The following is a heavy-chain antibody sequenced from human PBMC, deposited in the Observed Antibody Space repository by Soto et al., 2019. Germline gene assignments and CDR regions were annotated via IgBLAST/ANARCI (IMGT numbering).Heavy chain of an antibody. CDR1: GYTFTSYG. D-gene: IGHD5-12*01. CDR3: AREGLYSGYDYYYYYGMDV. J-gene: IGHJ6*02. CDR2: ISAHNGNT. V-gene: IGHV1-18*01. Sequence: QVQLVQSGAEVKKPGASVKVSCKASGYTFTSYGISWVRQAPGQGLEWMGWISAHNGNTNYAQKLQGRVTMTTDTSTSTAYMELRSLRSDDTAVYYCAREGLYSGYDYYYYYGMDVWGQGTTVTVSS.